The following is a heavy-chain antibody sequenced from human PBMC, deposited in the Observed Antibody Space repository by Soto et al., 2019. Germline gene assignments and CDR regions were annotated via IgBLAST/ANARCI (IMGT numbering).Heavy chain of an antibody. Sequence: QVRLQESGPGLVKPSETLSLTCTVSGGSVNSAHHFWSWLRLPPGKGLEWIGYVYYSATTNYSPSLRSRVTISADTSKNQFSLMLKSVTAADTALSFCARGEWGSGHYGMDVWGRGTSGTVSS. V-gene: IGHV4-61*01. CDR2: VYYSATT. CDR1: GGSVNSAHHF. CDR3: ARGEWGSGHYGMDV. D-gene: IGHD2-15*01. J-gene: IGHJ6*02.